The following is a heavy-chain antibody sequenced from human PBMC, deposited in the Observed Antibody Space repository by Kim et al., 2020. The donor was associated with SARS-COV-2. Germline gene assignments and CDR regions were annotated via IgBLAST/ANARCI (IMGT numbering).Heavy chain of an antibody. CDR2: ISSSSSTI. D-gene: IGHD1-26*01. J-gene: IGHJ6*02. Sequence: GGSLRLSCAASGFTFSSYSMNWVRQAPGKGLEWVSYISSSSSTIYYADSVKGRFTISRDNAKNSLYLQMNSLRDEDTAVYYCARDPPELVGATGHYYYYGMDVWGQGTTVTVSS. CDR3: ARDPPELVGATGHYYYYGMDV. V-gene: IGHV3-48*02. CDR1: GFTFSSYS.